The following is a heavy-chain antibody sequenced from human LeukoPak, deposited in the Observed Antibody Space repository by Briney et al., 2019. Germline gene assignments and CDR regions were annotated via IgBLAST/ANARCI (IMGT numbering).Heavy chain of an antibody. D-gene: IGHD1-1*01. V-gene: IGHV4-30-2*01. CDR3: ARGGRGTDY. CDR1: GGSISSGGYY. Sequence: SQTLSLTCTVSGGSISSGGYYWSWIRQPPGKGLEWIGYTYHSGSTYYNPSLKSRVTISVDRSKNQFSLKLSSVTAADTAVYYCARGGRGTDYWGQGTLVTVSS. CDR2: TYHSGST. J-gene: IGHJ4*02.